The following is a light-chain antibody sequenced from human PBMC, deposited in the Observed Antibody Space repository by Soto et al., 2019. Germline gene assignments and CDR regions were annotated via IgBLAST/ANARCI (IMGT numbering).Light chain of an antibody. Sequence: QSVLTQPASVSGSPGQSITISCTGTSSDVAGYNYVSWYQQHPGKAPKLMISDVINRPSGVSNRFSGSKSGNTASLTISGLQAEDEADYYCSSYTSSSTPNWVFGGGTKVTVL. CDR1: SSDVAGYNY. J-gene: IGLJ3*02. V-gene: IGLV2-14*01. CDR3: SSYTSSSTPNWV. CDR2: DVI.